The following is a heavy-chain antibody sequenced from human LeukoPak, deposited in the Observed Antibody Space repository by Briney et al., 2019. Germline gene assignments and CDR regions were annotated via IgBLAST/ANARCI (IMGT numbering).Heavy chain of an antibody. CDR1: GFTFSSYA. CDR2: IRYDGSNK. V-gene: IGHV3-30*02. Sequence: TGGSLRLSCAASGFTFSSYAMSWVRQAPGKGLEWVAFIRYDGSNKYYADSVKGRFTISRDNSKNTLYLQMNSLRAEDTALYYCANTLTRQTTPTYYYYYMDVWGKGTTVTISS. CDR3: ANTLTRQTTPTYYYYYMDV. D-gene: IGHD1/OR15-1a*01. J-gene: IGHJ6*03.